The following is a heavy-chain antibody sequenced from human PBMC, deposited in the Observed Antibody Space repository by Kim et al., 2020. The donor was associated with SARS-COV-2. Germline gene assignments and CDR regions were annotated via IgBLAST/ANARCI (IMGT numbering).Heavy chain of an antibody. CDR3: ARGSGSYGFDS. V-gene: IGHV3-74*01. Sequence: YAASVKCRFTISRDNAKRTVDMQRNRLRAEDTAVYYCARGSGSYGFDSWGQGILVAVSS. J-gene: IGHJ4*02. D-gene: IGHD1-26*01.